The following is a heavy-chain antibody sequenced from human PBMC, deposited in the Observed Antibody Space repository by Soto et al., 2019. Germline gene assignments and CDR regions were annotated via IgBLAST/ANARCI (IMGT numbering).Heavy chain of an antibody. CDR3: ARGQRVSSSTHSFDY. CDR2: INPNSGGT. CDR1: GYTFTGYY. J-gene: IGHJ4*02. D-gene: IGHD6-13*01. V-gene: IGHV1-2*04. Sequence: ASVKVSCKASGYTFTGYYVHWVRQAPGQGLEWMGWINPNSGGTNYAQKFQGWVTMTRDTSISTAYMELSRLRSDDTAVYYCARGQRVSSSTHSFDYWGQGTLVTVSS.